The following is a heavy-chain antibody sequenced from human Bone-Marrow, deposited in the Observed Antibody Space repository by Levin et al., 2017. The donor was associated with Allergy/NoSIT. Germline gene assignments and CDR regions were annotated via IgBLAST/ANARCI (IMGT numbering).Heavy chain of an antibody. D-gene: IGHD6-19*01. Sequence: GESLKISCAASGFTFRGYGMHWVRQAAGKGLEWVALVSYDGTKQFYADSVRGRFTISRDNSKNTLYFQMNSLRAEDTAVYFCARFKGSDTAGYFDYWGQGIQVTVSS. J-gene: IGHJ4*02. CDR2: VSYDGTKQ. CDR1: GFTFRGYG. CDR3: ARFKGSDTAGYFDY. V-gene: IGHV3-33*05.